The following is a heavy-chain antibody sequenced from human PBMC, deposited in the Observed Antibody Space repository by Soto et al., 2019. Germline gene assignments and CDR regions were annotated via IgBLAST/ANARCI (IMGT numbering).Heavy chain of an antibody. V-gene: IGHV4-30-4*01. CDR3: ARERPAGARLDP. J-gene: IGHJ5*02. CDR1: GGSISSGNYY. CDR2: IYHSGST. D-gene: IGHD6-13*01. Sequence: SETLSLTCTVSGGSISSGNYYWSWIRQPPGKGLEWIGYIYHSGSTYYNPSLKSRVTISVDTSKNQFSLKLSSVTAADTAVYYCARERPAGARLDPWGQGPLVTVSS.